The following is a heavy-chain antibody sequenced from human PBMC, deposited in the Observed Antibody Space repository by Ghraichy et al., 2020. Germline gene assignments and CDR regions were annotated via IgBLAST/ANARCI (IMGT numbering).Heavy chain of an antibody. CDR2: INPNSGGT. CDR1: GYTFTGHY. CDR3: ARDYFDTRGYTDP. Sequence: ASVKVSCKASGYTFTGHYMHWVRQAPGQGLEWMGWINPNSGGTTYAQNFEDRVTMTRDTAISTAYMELSRLRSDDTAIYYCARDYFDTRGYTDPWGQGTLVTVSS. D-gene: IGHD3-22*01. J-gene: IGHJ5*02. V-gene: IGHV1-2*02.